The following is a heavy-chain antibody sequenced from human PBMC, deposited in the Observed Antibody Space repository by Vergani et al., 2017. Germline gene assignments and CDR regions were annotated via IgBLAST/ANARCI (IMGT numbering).Heavy chain of an antibody. J-gene: IGHJ4*02. CDR1: GYSFTNYW. D-gene: IGHD3-22*01. CDR2: IYPGDSDT. Sequence: EVQLVQSGAEVKKPGESLKISCKGSGYSFTNYWIGWVRQMPGKGLEWMGIIYPGDSDTRYSPSFQGQVPISADKSISTAYLQWSSLKASDTAMYYCARTYYYASSGYYDSSYFDYWGQGTLVTVSS. CDR3: ARTYYYASSGYYDSSYFDY. V-gene: IGHV5-51*01.